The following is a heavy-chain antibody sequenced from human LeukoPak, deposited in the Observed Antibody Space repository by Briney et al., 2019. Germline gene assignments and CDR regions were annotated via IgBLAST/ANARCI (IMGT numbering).Heavy chain of an antibody. CDR1: GYTFTSYD. CDR3: ARGGGYYYDSSGYYGY. J-gene: IGHJ4*02. V-gene: IGHV1-8*01. CDR2: MNPNSGNT. D-gene: IGHD3-22*01. Sequence: GASVKVSCKASGYTFTSYDINWVRQATGQGLEWMGWMNPNSGNTGYAQKFQGRVTMTRNTSISTAYMELSSLRSEDTAVYYCARGGGYYYDSSGYYGYWGQGTLVTVSS.